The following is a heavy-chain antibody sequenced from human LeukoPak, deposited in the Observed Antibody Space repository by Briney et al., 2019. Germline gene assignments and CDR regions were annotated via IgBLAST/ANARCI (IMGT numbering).Heavy chain of an antibody. CDR1: GGSISNYY. CDR3: ARDIGDGYNDY. CDR2: IYYSGST. D-gene: IGHD5-24*01. J-gene: IGHJ4*02. V-gene: IGHV4-59*01. Sequence: PSETLSLTCTVSGGSISNYYWSWVRQPAGKGLEWIGYIYYSGSTNYNPSLKSRVTISVDTSKNQFSLKLSSVTAADTAVYYCARDIGDGYNDYWGQGTLVTVSS.